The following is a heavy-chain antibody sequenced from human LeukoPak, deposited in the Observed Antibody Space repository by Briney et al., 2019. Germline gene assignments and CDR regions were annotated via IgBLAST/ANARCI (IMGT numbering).Heavy chain of an antibody. CDR2: INHSGST. CDR3: ARGLAMATTFFDY. Sequence: SETLSLTCAVYGGSFSGYYWSWIRQPPGKGLEWIGEINHSGSTNYNPSLKSRVTISVDTSKNQFSLKLSSVTAADTAVYYCARGLAMATTFFDYWGQGTLVTVSS. J-gene: IGHJ4*02. CDR1: GGSFSGYY. D-gene: IGHD5-24*01. V-gene: IGHV4-34*01.